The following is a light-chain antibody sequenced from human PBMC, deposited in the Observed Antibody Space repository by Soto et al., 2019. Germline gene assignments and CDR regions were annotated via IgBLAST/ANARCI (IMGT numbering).Light chain of an antibody. Sequence: DVVMTQSPLSLPVTLGQPASISCRSSQSLLHSDGNTYLNWFQQRPGQSPRRLIYRVSNRDSGVPDRLSGSGSGTDFTLKISRVEAEDVGVDYCMQGTRWPPWTFGQGTKVEIK. CDR1: QSLLHSDGNTY. J-gene: IGKJ1*01. CDR3: MQGTRWPPWT. V-gene: IGKV2-30*02. CDR2: RVS.